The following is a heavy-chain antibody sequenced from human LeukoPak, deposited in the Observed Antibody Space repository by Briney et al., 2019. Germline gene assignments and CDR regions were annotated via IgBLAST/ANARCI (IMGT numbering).Heavy chain of an antibody. V-gene: IGHV1-69*13. CDR2: IIPIFGTA. CDR1: GGTFSSYA. Sequence: GASVKVSCKASGGTFSSYAISWVRQAPGQGLEWMGGIIPIFGTANYAQKFQGRVTITADESTSTAYMELSSLRSDDTAVYYCVRETTELDGGAFDIWGQGTMVTVSS. D-gene: IGHD4-11*01. J-gene: IGHJ3*02. CDR3: VRETTELDGGAFDI.